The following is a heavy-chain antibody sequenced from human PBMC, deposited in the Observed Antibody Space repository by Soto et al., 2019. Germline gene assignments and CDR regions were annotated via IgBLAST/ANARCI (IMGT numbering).Heavy chain of an antibody. CDR2: IIPIFGTA. D-gene: IGHD3-22*01. CDR1: GGTFSSYA. V-gene: IGHV1-69*12. CDR3: AGSMIVVVITPYWYFDL. Sequence: QVQLVQSGAEVKKPGSSVKVSCKASGGTFSSYAISWVRQAPGQGLEWMGGIIPIFGTANYAQKFQGRVTITADESTSTAYMELSSLRSEDTAVYYWAGSMIVVVITPYWYFDLWGRGTLVTVSS. J-gene: IGHJ2*01.